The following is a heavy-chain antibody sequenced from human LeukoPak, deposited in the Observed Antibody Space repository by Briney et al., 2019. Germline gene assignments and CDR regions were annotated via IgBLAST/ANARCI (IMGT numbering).Heavy chain of an antibody. V-gene: IGHV4-30-4*01. D-gene: IGHD2-2*02. CDR1: GGSISSGDYY. Sequence: SETLSLTCTVSGGSISSGDYYWSWIRQPPGKGLEWIGYIHYSGSTYYNPSLKSRVTISVDTSKNQFSLKLSSVTAADTAVYYCARSAGGCSSTSCYNRGRWFDPWGQGTLVTVSS. J-gene: IGHJ5*02. CDR3: ARSAGGCSSTSCYNRGRWFDP. CDR2: IHYSGST.